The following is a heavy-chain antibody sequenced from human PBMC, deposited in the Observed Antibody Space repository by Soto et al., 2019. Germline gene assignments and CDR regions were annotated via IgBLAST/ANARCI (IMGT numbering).Heavy chain of an antibody. D-gene: IGHD3-22*01. CDR2: IIPIFGTA. Sequence: ASVKVSCKASGGTFSSYAISWVRQAPGQGLEWMGGIIPIFGTANYAQKFQGRVTITADESTSTAYMELSSLRSEDTAVYYCARDGQLATVYSSGYFDYWGQGTLVTVPQ. CDR1: GGTFSSYA. J-gene: IGHJ4*02. CDR3: ARDGQLATVYSSGYFDY. V-gene: IGHV1-69*13.